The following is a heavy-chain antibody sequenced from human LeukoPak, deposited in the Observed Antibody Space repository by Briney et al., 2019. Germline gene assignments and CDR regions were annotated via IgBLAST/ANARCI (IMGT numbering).Heavy chain of an antibody. CDR2: ISHSGST. Sequence: SETPSLTCAVYGGSFSGYYWSWIRRPPGKGLEWIGEISHSGSTNYNPSLKSRVTISVDTSKNQFSLKLSSVTAADTAVYYCARGPDIVVVPAAQIPFDYWGQGTLVTVSS. D-gene: IGHD2-2*01. CDR3: ARGPDIVVVPAAQIPFDY. CDR1: GGSFSGYY. J-gene: IGHJ4*02. V-gene: IGHV4-34*01.